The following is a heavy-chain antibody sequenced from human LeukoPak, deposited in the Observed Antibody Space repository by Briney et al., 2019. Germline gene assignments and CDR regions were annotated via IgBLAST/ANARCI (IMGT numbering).Heavy chain of an antibody. CDR2: IYHSGST. Sequence: PSGTLSLTCAVSGGSISSSNWWSWVRQPPGKGLEWIGEIYHSGSTNYNPSLKSRVTISVDKSKNQFSLKLSSVTAADTAVYYCASAQLYYYDSSGYPYWYFDLWGRGTLVTVSS. D-gene: IGHD3-22*01. CDR3: ASAQLYYYDSSGYPYWYFDL. J-gene: IGHJ2*01. V-gene: IGHV4-4*02. CDR1: GGSISSSNW.